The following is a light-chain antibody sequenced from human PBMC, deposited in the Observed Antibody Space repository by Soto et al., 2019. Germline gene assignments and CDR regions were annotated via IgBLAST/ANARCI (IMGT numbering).Light chain of an antibody. CDR2: LNSDGSH. J-gene: IGLJ3*02. Sequence: QPVVTQSPCASASLGASVKLTCTLTSGHSSYAIAWHQQQPEKGPRYLMKLNSDGSHNKGDGIPDRFSGSSSGAERYLTISSLQSEDEAIYYCQTWDTGTWVFGGGTKVTVL. CDR3: QTWDTGTWV. CDR1: SGHSSYA. V-gene: IGLV4-69*01.